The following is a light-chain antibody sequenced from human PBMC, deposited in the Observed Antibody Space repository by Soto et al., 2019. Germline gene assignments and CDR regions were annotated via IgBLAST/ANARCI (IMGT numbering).Light chain of an antibody. J-gene: IGKJ2*02. V-gene: IGKV3-11*01. CDR3: QQRSSWPGCT. CDR1: QSIGNY. CDR2: DAS. Sequence: EIVLTQSPATLSLSPGERATLSCRASQSIGNYLAWYQQKPGQPPRLLIYDASYRAIGIPARFSGGGSGTFFTLTISSLEPEDFAVYYCQQRSSWPGCTFGQGTKVDIK.